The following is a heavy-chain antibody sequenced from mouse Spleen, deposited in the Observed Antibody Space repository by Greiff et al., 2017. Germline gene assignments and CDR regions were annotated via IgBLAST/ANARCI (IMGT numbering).Heavy chain of an antibody. CDR2: IHPNSGST. Sequence: VHLVESGAELVKPGASVKLSCKASGYTFTSYWMHWVKQRPGQGLEWIGMIHPNSGSTNYNEKFKSKATLTVDKSSSTAYMQLSSLTSEDSAVYYCARGGYGNYVDYWGQGTTLTVSS. CDR1: GYTFTSYW. D-gene: IGHD2-1*01. V-gene: IGHV1-64*01. J-gene: IGHJ2*01. CDR3: ARGGYGNYVDY.